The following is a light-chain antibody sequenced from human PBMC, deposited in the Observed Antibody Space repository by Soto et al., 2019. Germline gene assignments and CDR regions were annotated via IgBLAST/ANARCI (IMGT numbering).Light chain of an antibody. CDR3: AAWDDSLNGVV. CDR1: SSNIGKNT. J-gene: IGLJ2*01. V-gene: IGLV1-36*01. Sequence: QSVLTQPPSVSEAPRQRVTISCSGGSSNIGKNTVNWFQQLPGRPPKLLIYFDDLLPSGVSDRFSGSRSGTSASLAISGLQSEDEADYYCAAWDDSLNGVVFGGGTQLTVL. CDR2: FDD.